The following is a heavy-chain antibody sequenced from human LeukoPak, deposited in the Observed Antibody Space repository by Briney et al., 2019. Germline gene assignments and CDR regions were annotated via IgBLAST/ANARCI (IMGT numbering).Heavy chain of an antibody. Sequence: PGGTLRLSCAASGFTFSSYGMSWVRQAPGKGLEWVAFIRYDGSNKYYADSVKGRFTISRDNSKNTLYLQMNSLRAEDTAVYYCAKELYLYGDYAPYDFDYWGQGTLVTVSS. CDR2: IRYDGSNK. CDR1: GFTFSSYG. D-gene: IGHD4-17*01. V-gene: IGHV3-30*02. J-gene: IGHJ4*02. CDR3: AKELYLYGDYAPYDFDY.